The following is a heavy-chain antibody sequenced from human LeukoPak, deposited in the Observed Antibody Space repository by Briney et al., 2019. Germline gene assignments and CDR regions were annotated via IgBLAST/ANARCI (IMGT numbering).Heavy chain of an antibody. CDR2: ISSSSSYI. V-gene: IGHV3-21*01. Sequence: GGSLRLSCAASGFTFSSYSMNRVRQAPGKGLEWVSSISSSSSYIYYADSVKGRFTISRDNAKNSLYLQMNSLRAEDTAVYYCARGTLTRGYSYGFYYYYMDVWGKGTTVTVSS. CDR3: ARGTLTRGYSYGFYYYYMDV. J-gene: IGHJ6*03. D-gene: IGHD5-18*01. CDR1: GFTFSSYS.